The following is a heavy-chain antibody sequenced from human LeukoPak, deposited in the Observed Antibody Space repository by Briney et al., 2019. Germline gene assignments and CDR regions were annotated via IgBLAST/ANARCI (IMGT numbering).Heavy chain of an antibody. J-gene: IGHJ3*01. CDR1: GGSLSSYA. D-gene: IGHD3/OR15-3a*01. CDR2: VIVMIGTT. CDR3: AIDTQYNFWDGHPILQAFDV. Sequence: ASVKVSCKASGGSLSSYAVSWVRQAPGQGLEWMGVVIVMIGTTNCAQNFQGRVTITADKSTSTAYLEVSSLRSDDTAMYYCAIDTQYNFWDGHPILQAFDVWGQGTMLTVSS. V-gene: IGHV1-69*06.